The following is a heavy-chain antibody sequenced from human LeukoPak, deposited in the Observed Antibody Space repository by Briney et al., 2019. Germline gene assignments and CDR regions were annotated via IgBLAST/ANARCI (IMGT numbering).Heavy chain of an antibody. J-gene: IGHJ4*02. CDR2: ISGSGGST. CDR1: GFTFSSYG. V-gene: IGHV3-23*01. Sequence: PGGSLRLSCAASGFTFSSYGMSWVRQAPGKGLEWVSAISGSGGSTYYADSVKGRFTISRDNSKNTLYLQMNSLRAEDTAVYYCARGGYYGSGRYYFDSWGQGTLVTVSS. D-gene: IGHD3-3*01. CDR3: ARGGYYGSGRYYFDS.